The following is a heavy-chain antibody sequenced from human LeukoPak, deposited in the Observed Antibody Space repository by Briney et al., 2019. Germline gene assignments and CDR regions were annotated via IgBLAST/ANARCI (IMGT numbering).Heavy chain of an antibody. Sequence: GSLRLSCAASGFTFSSYWMAWVRQAPGKGLQWVANIKQDGSESYYVDSVKGRFTISRDNAKNSLYLQMNSLRAEDTAVYYCARDRWELLGSYWYFDLWGRGTLVTVSS. CDR1: GFTFSSYW. CDR3: ARDRWELLGSYWYFDL. V-gene: IGHV3-7*01. CDR2: IKQDGSES. J-gene: IGHJ2*01. D-gene: IGHD1-26*01.